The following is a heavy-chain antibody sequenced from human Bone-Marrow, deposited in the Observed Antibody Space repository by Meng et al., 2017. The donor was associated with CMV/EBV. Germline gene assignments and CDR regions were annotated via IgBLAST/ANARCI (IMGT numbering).Heavy chain of an antibody. CDR2: ISSSSTI. CDR3: ARACSGGSCYDY. V-gene: IGHV3-69-1*01. CDR1: GFTFSDYY. J-gene: IGHJ4*02. Sequence: GGSLRLSCAASGFTFSDYYMNWVRQAPGKGLEWVSSISSSSTIYYADSVKGRFTISRDNSKNTLFLQMGSLRPEDMAVYYCARACSGGSCYDYWGRGTLVTVSS. D-gene: IGHD2-15*01.